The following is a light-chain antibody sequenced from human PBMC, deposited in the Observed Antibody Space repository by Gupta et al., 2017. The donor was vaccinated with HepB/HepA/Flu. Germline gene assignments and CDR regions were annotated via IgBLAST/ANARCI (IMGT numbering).Light chain of an antibody. CDR1: LIGSKS. CDR2: DDS. Sequence: SYALTQPPSVSVAPGETATITCGGNLIGSKSEHWYQQKPNQAPVLVVEDDSDRPPGIPERFSCSNSGNTATLNISRVEAGDEADDYCHVSHTDVDHLYVFGTGTKLTVL. CDR3: HVSHTDVDHLYV. J-gene: IGLJ1*01. V-gene: IGLV3-21*02.